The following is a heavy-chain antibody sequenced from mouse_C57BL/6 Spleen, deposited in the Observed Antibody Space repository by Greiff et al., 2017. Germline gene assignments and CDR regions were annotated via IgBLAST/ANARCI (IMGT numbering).Heavy chain of an antibody. Sequence: EVKLQESVAELVRPGASVKLSCTASGFNIKNTYMHWVKQRPEQGLEWIGRIDPANGNTKYAPKFQGKATITADTSSNTAYLQLSSLTSEDTAIYYCASEEDGNYEGFAYWGQGTLVTVSA. V-gene: IGHV14-3*01. CDR1: GFNIKNTY. J-gene: IGHJ3*01. CDR2: IDPANGNT. CDR3: ASEEDGNYEGFAY. D-gene: IGHD2-1*01.